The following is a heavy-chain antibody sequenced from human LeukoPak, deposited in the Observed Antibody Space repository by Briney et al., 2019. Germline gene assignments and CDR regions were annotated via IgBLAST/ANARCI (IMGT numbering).Heavy chain of an antibody. CDR3: ALLTVASDFDY. CDR1: GFPFSVYE. CDR2: IASSGTIK. V-gene: IGHV3-48*03. D-gene: IGHD5-12*01. Sequence: GGSLRLSCVVSGFPFSVYEMNWVRQAPGKGLEWVSNIASSGTIKYYADSVKGRFSISRDNAKSSLYLQMNSLRVEDTAVYYCALLTVASDFDYWGQGALVTVSS. J-gene: IGHJ4*02.